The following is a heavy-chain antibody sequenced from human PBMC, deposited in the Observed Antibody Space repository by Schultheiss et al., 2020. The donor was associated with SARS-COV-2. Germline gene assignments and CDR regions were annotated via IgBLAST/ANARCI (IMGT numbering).Heavy chain of an antibody. CDR2: INHSGTT. CDR3: AREVVYGDSMIDY. Sequence: SETLSLTCAVYGGSFSGYYWSWIRQPPGKGLEWIGEINHSGTTNYSPSLKSRVTISVDTSKNQFSLKVRSVTAADTAVYYCAREVVYGDSMIDYWGQGTLVTVSS. V-gene: IGHV4-34*01. J-gene: IGHJ4*02. D-gene: IGHD4-17*01. CDR1: GGSFSGYY.